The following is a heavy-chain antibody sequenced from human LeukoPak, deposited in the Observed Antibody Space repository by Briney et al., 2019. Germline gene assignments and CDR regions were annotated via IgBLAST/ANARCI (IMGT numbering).Heavy chain of an antibody. V-gene: IGHV3-21*01. Sequence: GGSLRLSCATSGFTLSSFKMTWVRQAPGKGLEWVASISPSSSYISYADSLKGRVTVSRDNAKHSVFLQMSSLRAEATAVYYCARDLTGGEYFDSWAQGTLVSVSS. J-gene: IGHJ4*02. D-gene: IGHD3-16*01. CDR3: ARDLTGGEYFDS. CDR2: ISPSSSYI. CDR1: GFTLSSFK.